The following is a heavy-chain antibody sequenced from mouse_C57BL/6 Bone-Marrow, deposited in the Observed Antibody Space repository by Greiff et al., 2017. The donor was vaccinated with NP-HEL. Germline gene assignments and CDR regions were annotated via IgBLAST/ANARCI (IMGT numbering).Heavy chain of an antibody. D-gene: IGHD4-1*01. V-gene: IGHV1-59*01. CDR2: IDPSDSYT. CDR3: AREGPSGTWFAY. J-gene: IGHJ3*01. CDR1: GYTFTSYW. Sequence: QVQLQQPGAELVRPGTSVKLSCKASGYTFTSYWMHWVKQRPGQGLEWIGVIDPSDSYTNYNQKFKGKATLTVDTSSSTAYMQLSSLTSEDSAVDYCAREGPSGTWFAYWGQGTLVTVSA.